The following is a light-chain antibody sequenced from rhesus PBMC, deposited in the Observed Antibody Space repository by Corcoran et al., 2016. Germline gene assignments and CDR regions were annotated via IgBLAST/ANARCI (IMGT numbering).Light chain of an antibody. CDR2: AAS. CDR1: QGISDY. J-gene: IGKJ1*01. CDR3: LQGYSTPWT. V-gene: IGKV1-36*02. Sequence: DIQMTQSPSSLSASVGDRVTITCRASQGISDYLSWYQQKPEKAPKRLNYAASRLESGVPSRFSGSGSGTEFTLTISSLQPEDCAADYCLQGYSTPWTFGQGTKVEIK.